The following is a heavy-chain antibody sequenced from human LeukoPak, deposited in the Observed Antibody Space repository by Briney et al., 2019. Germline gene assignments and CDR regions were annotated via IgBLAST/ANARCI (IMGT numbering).Heavy chain of an antibody. Sequence: GGSLRLSCAASGFTFSGSAMHWVRQASGKGLEWVGRIRSKANSYATAYAASVKGRFTISRDDSKNTAYLQMNSLKTEDTAVYYCTRPMGRYCSGGSCYSYYYYMDVWGKGTTVTVSS. J-gene: IGHJ6*03. CDR2: IRSKANSYAT. D-gene: IGHD2-15*01. CDR3: TRPMGRYCSGGSCYSYYYYMDV. V-gene: IGHV3-73*01. CDR1: GFTFSGSA.